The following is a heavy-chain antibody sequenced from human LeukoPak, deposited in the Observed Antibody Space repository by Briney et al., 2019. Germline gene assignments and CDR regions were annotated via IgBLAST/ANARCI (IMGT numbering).Heavy chain of an antibody. CDR2: ISAYNGNT. CDR1: GYTFTSYG. CDR3: ARRGRGWSGSGYFDY. Sequence: ASVKVSCKASGYTFTSYGISWVRQAPGQGLEWMGWISAYNGNTNYAQKLQGRVTMTTDTSTSTAYMELRSLRSDDTAGYYCARRGRGWSGSGYFDYWGQGTLVTVSS. D-gene: IGHD6-25*01. J-gene: IGHJ4*02. V-gene: IGHV1-18*01.